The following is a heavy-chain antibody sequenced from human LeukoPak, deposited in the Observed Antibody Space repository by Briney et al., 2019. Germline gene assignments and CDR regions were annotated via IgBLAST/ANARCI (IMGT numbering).Heavy chain of an antibody. J-gene: IGHJ3*02. Sequence: SQTLSLTCAVSGGSISSGGYSWSWIRQPPGKGLEWIGYIYHSGSTYYNPSLKSRVTISVDRSKNQFSLKLSSVTAADTAVYYCARDAREYYYDSSGYYYGAFDIWGQGTMVTVSS. CDR2: IYHSGST. V-gene: IGHV4-30-2*01. CDR3: ARDAREYYYDSSGYYYGAFDI. D-gene: IGHD3-22*01. CDR1: GGSISSGGYS.